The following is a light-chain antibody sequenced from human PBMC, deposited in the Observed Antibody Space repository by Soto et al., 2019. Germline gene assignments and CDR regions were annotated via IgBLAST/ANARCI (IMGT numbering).Light chain of an antibody. CDR3: QHYKSWPYT. J-gene: IGKJ2*01. CDR1: QSVSNN. CDR2: GAS. V-gene: IGKV3-15*01. Sequence: EIVLTQSPGTLALSPGERATLSCSSSQSVSNNYLAWYQQKPGQAPRLLIYGASTRATGIPARFSGSGSGTEFTLTISSLQSEDFAVYYCQHYKSWPYTLGQGTKVDIK.